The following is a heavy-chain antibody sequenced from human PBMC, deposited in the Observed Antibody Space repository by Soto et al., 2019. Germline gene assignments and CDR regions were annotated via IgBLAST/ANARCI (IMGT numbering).Heavy chain of an antibody. J-gene: IGHJ4*02. V-gene: IGHV1-69*13. CDR2: IIPIFGTA. D-gene: IGHD2-15*01. Sequence: SVKVSCNASGGTFSSYAISWVRQAPGQGLEWMGGIIPIFGTANYAQKFQGRVTITADESTSTAYMELSSLRSEDTAVYYCARCSGGSCYSGYYFDYWGQGTLVTVSS. CDR1: GGTFSSYA. CDR3: ARCSGGSCYSGYYFDY.